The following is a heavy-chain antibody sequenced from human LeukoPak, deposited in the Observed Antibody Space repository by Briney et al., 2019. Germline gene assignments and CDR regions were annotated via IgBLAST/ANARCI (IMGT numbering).Heavy chain of an antibody. CDR3: ARSDLGYCSSTSCYASEGYYYYGMDV. CDR1: GGTFSSYA. J-gene: IGHJ6*04. Sequence: GASVKISCKASGGTFSSYAISWVRQAPGQGLEWMGGIIPIFGTANYAQKFQGRVTITADESTSTAYMELSSLRSKDTAVYYCARSDLGYCSSTSCYASEGYYYYGMDVWGKGTTVTVSS. V-gene: IGHV1-69*13. CDR2: IIPIFGTA. D-gene: IGHD2-2*01.